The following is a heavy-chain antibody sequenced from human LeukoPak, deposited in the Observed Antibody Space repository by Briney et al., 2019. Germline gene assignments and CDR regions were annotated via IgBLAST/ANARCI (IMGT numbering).Heavy chain of an antibody. Sequence: GGSLRLSCVASGFTFRDYYMSWIRQAPGKGLEWVAVISYDGRNQYYADSVKGRFTVSRDNSKSTLFLQMNSLRGEDTAVYNCARYGRFLDYWGQGTRVTVSS. CDR3: ARYGRFLDY. J-gene: IGHJ4*02. D-gene: IGHD1-26*01. CDR1: GFTFRDYY. V-gene: IGHV3-30*03. CDR2: ISYDGRNQ.